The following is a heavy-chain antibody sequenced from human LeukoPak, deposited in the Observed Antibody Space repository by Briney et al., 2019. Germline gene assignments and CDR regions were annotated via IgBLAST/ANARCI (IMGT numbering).Heavy chain of an antibody. Sequence: SETLSLTCTVSGGSISSYYWSWIRQPPGKGLEWIGYIYYSGSTNYNPSLKSRVTISVDTSKNQFSLKLSSVTAADTAAYYCARLRGSGWYNYYYYMDVWGKGTTVTISS. J-gene: IGHJ6*03. CDR3: ARLRGSGWYNYYYYMDV. V-gene: IGHV4-59*01. D-gene: IGHD6-19*01. CDR2: IYYSGST. CDR1: GGSISSYY.